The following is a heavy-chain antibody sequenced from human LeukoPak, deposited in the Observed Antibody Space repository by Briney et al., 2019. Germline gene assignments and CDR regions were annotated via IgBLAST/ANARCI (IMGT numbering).Heavy chain of an antibody. J-gene: IGHJ4*02. CDR2: ITGSGDTT. Sequence: PGGSLRLSCAASGFTFSSYAMRWVRQAPGKGLEWVSSITGSGDTTYYADSVKGRFTISRDNSKNTLYLQVNSLRAEDTAVYYCADSNYWYPVDYWGQGTLVTVSS. CDR3: ADSNYWYPVDY. D-gene: IGHD4-11*01. CDR1: GFTFSSYA. V-gene: IGHV3-23*01.